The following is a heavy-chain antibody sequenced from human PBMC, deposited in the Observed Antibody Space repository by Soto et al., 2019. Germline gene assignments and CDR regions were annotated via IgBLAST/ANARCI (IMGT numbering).Heavy chain of an antibody. CDR3: ARSLNYYDSSGYFDY. CDR2: IIPIFGTA. J-gene: IGHJ4*02. V-gene: IGHV1-69*01. D-gene: IGHD3-22*01. Sequence: QVRLVQSGAEVKKPGSSVKVSCKASGGTFSSYAISWVRQAPGQGREWMGGIIPIFGTANYAQKFQGRVTNTADEATSTAYMELSSLRSEDTAVYYCARSLNYYDSSGYFDYWGQGTLVTVSS. CDR1: GGTFSSYA.